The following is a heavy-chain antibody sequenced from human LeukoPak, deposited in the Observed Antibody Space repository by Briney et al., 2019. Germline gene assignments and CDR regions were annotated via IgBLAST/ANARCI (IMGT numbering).Heavy chain of an antibody. Sequence: GGSLRLSCAASGFTVSSNYMSWVRQAPGKGLEWVSAISGSGGSTYYADSVKGRFTISRDNFKNTLYLQMNSLRAEDTAVYYCALNGREVPSGAFDIWGQGTMVTVSS. CDR1: GFTVSSNY. CDR2: ISGSGGST. V-gene: IGHV3-23*01. J-gene: IGHJ3*02. D-gene: IGHD3-16*02. CDR3: ALNGREVPSGAFDI.